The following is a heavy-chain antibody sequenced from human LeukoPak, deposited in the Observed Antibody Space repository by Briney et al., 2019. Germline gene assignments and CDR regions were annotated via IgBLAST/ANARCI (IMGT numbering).Heavy chain of an antibody. Sequence: GESLKISCKGSGYSFTSYWIGWVRQMPGKGLEWMGIIYPGDSDTRYSPSFQGQVTISADKSISTAYLQWSSLKASDTAIYYCARHRIGGYNWNGGFDYWGQGTLVTVSS. D-gene: IGHD1-20*01. CDR1: GYSFTSYW. CDR3: ARHRIGGYNWNGGFDY. V-gene: IGHV5-51*01. J-gene: IGHJ4*02. CDR2: IYPGDSDT.